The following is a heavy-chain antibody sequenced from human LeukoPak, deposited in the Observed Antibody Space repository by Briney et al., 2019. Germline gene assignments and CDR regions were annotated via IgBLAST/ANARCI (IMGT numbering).Heavy chain of an antibody. D-gene: IGHD6-19*01. V-gene: IGHV3-23*01. J-gene: IGHJ4*02. CDR3: AKGIIGSYSSGSLVFDY. Sequence: PGGSLRLSCVASGFTFSSDVMAWVRQAPGKGLEWVSAISGSGGSTYYADSVKGRFTISRDNSKNTLYLQMNSLRAEDTAVYYCAKGIIGSYSSGSLVFDYWGQGTLVTVSS. CDR2: ISGSGGST. CDR1: GFTFSSDV.